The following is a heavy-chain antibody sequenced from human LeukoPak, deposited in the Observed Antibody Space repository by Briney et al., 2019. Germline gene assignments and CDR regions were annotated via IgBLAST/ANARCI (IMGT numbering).Heavy chain of an antibody. CDR3: AKDAGDGSYMDV. D-gene: IGHD2-2*03. J-gene: IGHJ6*03. Sequence: GGSLRLSCAASGFTFTTYWMSWVRQAPGKGLEWVSAISGSGGSTYYADSVKGRFTISRDNSKNTLYLQMNSLRAEDTAVYYCAKDAGDGSYMDVWGKGTTVTISS. V-gene: IGHV3-23*01. CDR2: ISGSGGST. CDR1: GFTFTTYW.